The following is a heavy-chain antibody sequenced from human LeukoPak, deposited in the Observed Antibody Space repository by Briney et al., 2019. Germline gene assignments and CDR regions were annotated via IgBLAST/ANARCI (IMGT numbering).Heavy chain of an antibody. CDR2: FYYSGST. Sequence: SETLSLTCSVVSGGSISSSSYYWGWIRQPPGKGLEWIGSFYYSGSTYYNPSLKGRVTISADTSKNQFSLKLSSVTAADTAVYYCARLWRAAIDYGGQGTLVAVSS. CDR1: GGSISSSSYY. V-gene: IGHV4-39*01. J-gene: IGHJ4*02. D-gene: IGHD1-1*01. CDR3: ARLWRAAIDY.